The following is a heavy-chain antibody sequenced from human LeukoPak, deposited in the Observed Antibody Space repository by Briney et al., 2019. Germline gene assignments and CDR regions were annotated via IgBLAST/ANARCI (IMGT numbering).Heavy chain of an antibody. V-gene: IGHV6-1*01. CDR1: GDSVSKNSVA. CDR2: TYYRSKWYN. CDR3: ARDWGDGAGYDY. J-gene: IGHJ4*02. D-gene: IGHD3-16*01. Sequence: SQTLSLTCAISGDSVSKNSVAWNWIRQSPSRGLEWLGRTYYRSKWYNDCAVSVKSRITINPDTSKNQFSLHLKSVTPEDTAAYYCARDWGDGAGYDYWGQGTLVTVSS.